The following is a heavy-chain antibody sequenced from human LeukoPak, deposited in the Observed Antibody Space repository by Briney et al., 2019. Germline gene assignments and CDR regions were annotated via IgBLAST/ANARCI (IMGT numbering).Heavy chain of an antibody. CDR2: TRNKANSYTT. Sequence: GGSLRLSCAASGFTFSDHYMDWVRQAPGKGLEWVGRTRNKANSYTTEYAASVKGRFTISRDDSKNSLYLQMNSLKTEDTAVYYCARGTVVVPAAEGASYAFDIWGQGTMVTVSS. V-gene: IGHV3-72*01. CDR3: ARGTVVVPAAEGASYAFDI. D-gene: IGHD2-2*01. J-gene: IGHJ3*02. CDR1: GFTFSDHY.